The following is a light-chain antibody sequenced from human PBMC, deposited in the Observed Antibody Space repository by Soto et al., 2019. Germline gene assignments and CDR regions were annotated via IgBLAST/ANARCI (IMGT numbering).Light chain of an antibody. CDR1: QSVWTY. V-gene: IGKV3-11*01. CDR2: DAS. Sequence: DIVWTQSPSTLSLYPGDGATISCRASQSVWTYLAWYQPKRCQAHSLLMYDASNRASGVPARFSGSGSGTDFTLTISSLEPEDLAVYYGQQHNNWPRSTFGQGTKLDIK. CDR3: QQHNNWPRST. J-gene: IGKJ5*01.